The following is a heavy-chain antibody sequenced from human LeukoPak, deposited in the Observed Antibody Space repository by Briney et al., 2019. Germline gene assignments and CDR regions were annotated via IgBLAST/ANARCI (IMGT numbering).Heavy chain of an antibody. Sequence: ASVKVSCKASGGTFSSYAISWVRQAPGQGLEWMGGIIPIFGTANYAQKFQGRVTITTDESTSTAYMELSSLRSEDTAVYYCARDSPYYDSSGYYQSFYYFDYWGQGTLVTVSS. CDR2: IIPIFGTA. J-gene: IGHJ4*02. CDR3: ARDSPYYDSSGYYQSFYYFDY. V-gene: IGHV1-69*05. CDR1: GGTFSSYA. D-gene: IGHD3-22*01.